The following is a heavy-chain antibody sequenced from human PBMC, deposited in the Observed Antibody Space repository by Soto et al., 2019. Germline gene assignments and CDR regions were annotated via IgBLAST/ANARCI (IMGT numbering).Heavy chain of an antibody. CDR2: IHPSGGGS. J-gene: IGHJ4*02. CDR1: GYPFNTYY. D-gene: IGHD2-21*02. CDR3: ARGGHIAVVTDSFDS. V-gene: IGHV1-46*02. Sequence: ASVKVSCKSSGYPFNTYYLHWVRQAPGQGLEWMGMIHPSGGGSTYAQKFLGRVTMTMDSSTSTVFMVLTSLRSADTAVYYCARGGHIAVVTDSFDSWGQGTLVTVSS.